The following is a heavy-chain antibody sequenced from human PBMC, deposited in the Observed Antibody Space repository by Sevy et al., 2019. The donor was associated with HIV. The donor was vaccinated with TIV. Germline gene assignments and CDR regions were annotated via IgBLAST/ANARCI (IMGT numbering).Heavy chain of an antibody. Sequence: ASVKVSCKASGYTFSSYDINWVRQATGQGFEWMGWMNPNSGNIDYAQKFQGRVTMTRVTSISTVYMELSSLRSEDTAVYYCARAGGLVDQGFDFWGQGTMVTVSS. D-gene: IGHD1-26*01. CDR1: GYTFSSYD. CDR2: MNPNSGNI. V-gene: IGHV1-8*01. CDR3: ARAGGLVDQGFDF. J-gene: IGHJ4*02.